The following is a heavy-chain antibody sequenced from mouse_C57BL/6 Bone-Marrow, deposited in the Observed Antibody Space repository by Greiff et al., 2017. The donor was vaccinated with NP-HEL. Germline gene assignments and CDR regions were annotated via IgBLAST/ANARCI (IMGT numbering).Heavy chain of an antibody. CDR2: IYPGDGDT. CDR1: GYAFSSYW. Sequence: VQLVESGAELVKPGASVKISCKASGYAFSSYWMNWVKQRPGKGLEWIGQIYPGDGDTNYNGKFKGKATLTADKSSSTAYMQLSSLTSEDSAVYFCASPSYGSSNWYFDVWGTGTTVTVSS. J-gene: IGHJ1*03. D-gene: IGHD1-1*01. CDR3: ASPSYGSSNWYFDV. V-gene: IGHV1-80*01.